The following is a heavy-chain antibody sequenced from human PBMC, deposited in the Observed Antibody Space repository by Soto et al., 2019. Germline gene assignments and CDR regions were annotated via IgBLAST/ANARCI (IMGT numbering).Heavy chain of an antibody. V-gene: IGHV1-3*01. J-gene: IGHJ3*02. CDR2: INAGNGNT. D-gene: IGHD2-15*01. CDR3: ARGSVPYCSGGSCYSGAFDI. Sequence: ASVKVSCKASGYTFTSYAMHWVRQAPGQRLEWMGWINAGNGNTKYSQKFQGRVTITRDTSASTAYMELSSLRSEDTAVYYCARGSVPYCSGGSCYSGAFDIWGQGTMVTVSS. CDR1: GYTFTSYA.